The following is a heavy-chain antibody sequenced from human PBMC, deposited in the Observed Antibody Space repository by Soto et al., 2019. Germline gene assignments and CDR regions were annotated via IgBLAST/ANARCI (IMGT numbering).Heavy chain of an antibody. D-gene: IGHD2-15*01. Sequence: QITLKESGPSLVKPTQTLTLTCTFSGFSLSTSGVGVGWIRQPPTKALEWLALIYWDDDKRYSPSLKSRLTITKDTSKNQVVLTMTNVDPVDTATYYCAYRQAVVRYFDYWGQGSLVTVSS. CDR2: IYWDDDK. CDR3: AYRQAVVRYFDY. V-gene: IGHV2-5*02. CDR1: GFSLSTSGVG. J-gene: IGHJ4*02.